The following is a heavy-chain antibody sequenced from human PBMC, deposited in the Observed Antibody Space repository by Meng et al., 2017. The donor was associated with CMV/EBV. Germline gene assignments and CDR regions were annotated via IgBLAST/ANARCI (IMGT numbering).Heavy chain of an antibody. CDR1: GGFFSGFF. V-gene: IGHV4-4*07. D-gene: IGHD3-22*01. Sequence: QVQLQESGPGLVKPSATLSITCSVSGGFFSGFFWTWIRQPAGKGLEWIGRIYSTGGTNYNPSFESRVTISLDGSNNQFSLKLNSVTAADTAIYYCARERGDDSGYNFDSWGQGTLVTVSS. J-gene: IGHJ4*02. CDR3: ARERGDDSGYNFDS. CDR2: IYSTGGT.